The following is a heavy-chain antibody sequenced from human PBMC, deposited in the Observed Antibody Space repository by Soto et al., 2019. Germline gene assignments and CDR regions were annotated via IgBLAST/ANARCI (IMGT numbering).Heavy chain of an antibody. D-gene: IGHD2-21*01. J-gene: IGHJ4*02. Sequence: AGESLKISCHGSGYSFVSYWIAWVRQMPGKGLEWMGSIYPGDSDTTNSPSFQGRVTMSVEKTITTVYLQWSSLKASDTAMYYCARTDGYEIEYWGQGTLVTVSS. CDR2: IYPGDSDT. V-gene: IGHV5-51*01. CDR3: ARTDGYEIEY. CDR1: GYSFVSYW.